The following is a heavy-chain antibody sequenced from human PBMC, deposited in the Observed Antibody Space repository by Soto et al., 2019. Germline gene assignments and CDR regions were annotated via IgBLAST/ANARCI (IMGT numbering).Heavy chain of an antibody. CDR1: GGSISPYY. CDR3: ARKGAAASYAHYDMDV. Sequence: QVQLQESGPGLVKPSETLSLTCTVSGGSISPYYWSWIRQPPGKGLEWIGYVYYSGNTNYNPSLESRVTISVDTSRNQFSLNLTSATAADTAVYYCARKGAAASYAHYDMDVWGRGTTVTVSS. V-gene: IGHV4-59*01. CDR2: VYYSGNT. D-gene: IGHD6-13*01. J-gene: IGHJ6*03.